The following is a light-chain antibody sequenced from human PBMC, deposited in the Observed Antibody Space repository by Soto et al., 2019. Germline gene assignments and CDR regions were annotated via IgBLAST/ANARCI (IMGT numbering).Light chain of an antibody. CDR1: QSVSSSY. CDR3: QQYGSSPGT. CDR2: GAS. J-gene: IGKJ1*01. Sequence: EIVLTQSPGTLSLSPGEGATLSCRARQSVSSSYLAWYQQKPGQAPRLLIYGASSRATGIPDRFSGSGSGTDFTLTISRLEPEDFAVYYCQQYGSSPGTFGQGTKVEIK. V-gene: IGKV3-20*01.